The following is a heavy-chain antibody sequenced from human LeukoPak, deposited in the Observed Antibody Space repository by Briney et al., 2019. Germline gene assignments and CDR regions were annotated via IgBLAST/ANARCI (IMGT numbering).Heavy chain of an antibody. CDR2: TYYSGST. D-gene: IGHD3-22*01. J-gene: IGHJ5*02. V-gene: IGHV4-30-4*01. CDR3: ARPYYYDSRIDP. Sequence: PSQTLSLTCTVSGGSISSGDYYWSWIRQPPGKGLEWIGYTYYSGSTYYNPSFKSRATISVDTSKNQFSLKLTSVTAADTAVYYCARPYYYDSRIDPWGQGTLVTVSS. CDR1: GGSISSGDYY.